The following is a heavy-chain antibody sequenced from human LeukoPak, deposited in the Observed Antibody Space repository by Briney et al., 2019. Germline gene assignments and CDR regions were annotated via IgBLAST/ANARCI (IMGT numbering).Heavy chain of an antibody. CDR2: IYPGDSDT. CDR1: GYIFTSYW. Sequence: PGESLTISCTGSGYIFTSYWIGWVRQMPGKGLEWMGIIYPGDSDTRYSPSFQGQVTISADKSISTAYLQWSSLKASDTAMYYCARPPSEDQDYYDNGYWGQGTLVTVSS. V-gene: IGHV5-51*03. J-gene: IGHJ4*02. CDR3: ARPPSEDQDYYDNGY. D-gene: IGHD3-22*01.